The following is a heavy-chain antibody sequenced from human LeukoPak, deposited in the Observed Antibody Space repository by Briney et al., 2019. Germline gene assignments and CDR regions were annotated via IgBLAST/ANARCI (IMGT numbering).Heavy chain of an antibody. CDR3: AKTPTSSWYNLDY. V-gene: IGHV3-30*18. J-gene: IGHJ4*02. D-gene: IGHD6-13*01. CDR2: ISYDGSNK. Sequence: QSGGSLRLSCAASGFTFSSYGMHWVRQAPGKGLEWVAVISYDGSNKYYADSVKGRFTISRDNSKNTLYLQMNSLRAEDTAVYYCAKTPTSSWYNLDYWGQGTLVTVSS. CDR1: GFTFSSYG.